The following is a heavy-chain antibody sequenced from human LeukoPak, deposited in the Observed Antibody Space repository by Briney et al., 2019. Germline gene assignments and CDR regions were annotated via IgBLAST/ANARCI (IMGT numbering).Heavy chain of an antibody. V-gene: IGHV3-74*01. J-gene: IGHJ5*02. Sequence: GGSLRLSCAASGFTFSDYWMLWVRQAPGKGLVWVSRISSDGSSTSYADSVKGRFTVSRDNAKNTLYLQMNSLRAEDTAVYYCARGVSEYYYDSSGYYTGSYDPWGQGTLVTVSS. CDR3: ARGVSEYYYDSSGYYTGSYDP. D-gene: IGHD3-22*01. CDR2: ISSDGSST. CDR1: GFTFSDYW.